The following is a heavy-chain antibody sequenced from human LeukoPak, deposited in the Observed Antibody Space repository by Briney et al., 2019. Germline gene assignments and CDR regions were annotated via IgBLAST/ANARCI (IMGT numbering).Heavy chain of an antibody. Sequence: PGGSLRLSCAASGFTFSTFAMIGVRQPPGKGLEWVSSIFPSGGEIHYADSVRGRFTISRDNSKSTLSLQMNSLSAEDTAIYYCATYRQVLLLFESWGQATLVTVSS. CDR3: ATYRQVLLLFES. V-gene: IGHV3-23*01. CDR1: GFTFSTFA. J-gene: IGHJ4*02. D-gene: IGHD2-8*02. CDR2: IFPSGGEI.